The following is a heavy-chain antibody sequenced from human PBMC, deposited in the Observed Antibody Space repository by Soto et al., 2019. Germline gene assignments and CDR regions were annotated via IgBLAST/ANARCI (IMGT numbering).Heavy chain of an antibody. CDR2: ISGSGGST. V-gene: IGHV3-23*01. D-gene: IGHD3-16*02. CDR1: GFTFSSYA. J-gene: IGHJ4*02. Sequence: GGSLRLSCAASGFTFSSYAMSWVRQAPGKGLEWVSAISGSGGSTYYADSVKGRFTISRDNSKNTLYLQMNSLRAEDTAVYYCAKGDVWGSYRPYYFDYWGQGTLVTVSS. CDR3: AKGDVWGSYRPYYFDY.